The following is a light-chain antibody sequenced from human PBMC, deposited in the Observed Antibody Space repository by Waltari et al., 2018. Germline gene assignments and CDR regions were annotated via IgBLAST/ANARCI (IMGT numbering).Light chain of an antibody. CDR1: SSDVGGYDY. Sequence: QSALTQPPSASGSPGQSVTISCTGTSSDVGGYDYVSWYQQHPDKAPKLMLYEVTKRPSVVPDRCSGSKSGNTASLTVSGLQAEDEADYYCSSYAGSNLWVFGGGTKLTVL. CDR3: SSYAGSNLWV. J-gene: IGLJ3*02. V-gene: IGLV2-8*01. CDR2: EVT.